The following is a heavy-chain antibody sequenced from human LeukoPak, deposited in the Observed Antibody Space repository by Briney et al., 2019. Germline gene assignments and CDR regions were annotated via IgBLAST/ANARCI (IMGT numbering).Heavy chain of an antibody. Sequence: GGSLRLSCAASGFTFSSYGMHWVRQAPGKGLEWVAVIWYDGSNKYYADSVKGRFTISRDNSKNTLYLQMNSLRAEDTAVYYCARGGPMVLRYFDWLLSVENFDYWGQGTLVTVSS. V-gene: IGHV3-33*01. CDR2: IWYDGSNK. J-gene: IGHJ4*02. CDR1: GFTFSSYG. CDR3: ARGGPMVLRYFDWLLSVENFDY. D-gene: IGHD3-9*01.